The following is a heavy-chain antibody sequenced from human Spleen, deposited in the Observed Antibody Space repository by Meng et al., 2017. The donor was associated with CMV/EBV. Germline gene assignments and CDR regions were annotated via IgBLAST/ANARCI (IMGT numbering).Heavy chain of an antibody. CDR3: ARDRYDFWSGYLNYYGMDV. CDR1: GFTFSSYS. Sequence: GGSLRLSCAASGFTFSSYSMNWVRQAPGKGLEWVSSISSSSYIYYADSVKGRFTISRDNAKNSLYLQMNSLRAEDTAVYYCARDRYDFWSGYLNYYGMDVWGQGTTVTVSS. V-gene: IGHV3-21*01. J-gene: IGHJ6*02. D-gene: IGHD3-3*01. CDR2: ISSSSYI.